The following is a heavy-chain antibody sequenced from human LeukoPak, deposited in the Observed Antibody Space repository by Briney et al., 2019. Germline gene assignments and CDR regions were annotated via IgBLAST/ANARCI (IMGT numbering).Heavy chain of an antibody. CDR1: GGSISSYY. CDR3: ARDPMITFGGVIV. V-gene: IGHV4-59*12. CDR2: ISRSGST. J-gene: IGHJ4*02. Sequence: SETLSLTCIVSGGSISSYYWSWIRQPPGKGLEWIGYISRSGSTNYNPSLKSRVTISVDTSKNQFSLKLSSVTAADTAVYYCARDPMITFGGVIVWGQGTLVTVSS. D-gene: IGHD3-16*02.